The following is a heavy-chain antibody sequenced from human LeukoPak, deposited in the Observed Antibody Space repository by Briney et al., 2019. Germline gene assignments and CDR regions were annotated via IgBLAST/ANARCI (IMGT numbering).Heavy chain of an antibody. Sequence: PGGSLRLSCAASGFAFSSYAMSWVRQAPGKGLEWVSAISGTSGSTYYADSVKGRFTISRDNSNHTLYLQMNSLRAEDTALYYCANTYYFNTPTYYPEFGYWGQGTLVTVSS. D-gene: IGHD2/OR15-2a*01. CDR2: ISGTSGST. J-gene: IGHJ4*02. CDR1: GFAFSSYA. V-gene: IGHV3-23*01. CDR3: ANTYYFNTPTYYPEFGY.